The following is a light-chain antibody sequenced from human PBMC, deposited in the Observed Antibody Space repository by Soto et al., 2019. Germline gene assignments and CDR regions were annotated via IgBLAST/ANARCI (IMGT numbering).Light chain of an antibody. V-gene: IGLV2-14*01. J-gene: IGLJ1*01. CDR3: SSYTSSDTPYV. CDR1: SSDIGDYKY. CDR2: VNS. Sequence: QSALTQPASVSGSPGQSITISCTGTSSDIGDYKYVSWYQQHPDKAPKLIIFVNSNRPSGISDRFSASKSGNTASLTISGLQAEDEADYYGSSYTSSDTPYVFGTGTKLTVL.